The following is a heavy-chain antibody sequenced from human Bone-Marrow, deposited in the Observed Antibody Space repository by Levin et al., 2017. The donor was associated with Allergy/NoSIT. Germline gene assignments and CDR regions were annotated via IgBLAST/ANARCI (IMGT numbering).Heavy chain of an antibody. Sequence: GGSLRLSCAASGFTFSDYYMSWIRQAPGKGLEWVSYISSSGSTIYYADSVKGRFTISRDNAKNSLYLQMNSLRAEDTAVYYCARYCSGGSCYKWFDPWGQGTLVTVSS. CDR3: ARYCSGGSCYKWFDP. J-gene: IGHJ5*02. D-gene: IGHD2-15*01. V-gene: IGHV3-11*01. CDR1: GFTFSDYY. CDR2: ISSSGSTI.